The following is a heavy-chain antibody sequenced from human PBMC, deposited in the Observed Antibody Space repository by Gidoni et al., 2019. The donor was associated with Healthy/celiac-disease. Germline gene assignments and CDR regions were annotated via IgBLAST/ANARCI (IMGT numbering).Heavy chain of an antibody. CDR1: GFTFSHYY. Sequence: QVQLVESGGGCVKPGGSLRLSCAASGFTFSHYYMSWIRQAPWKGLGVVSYISSSGSTIYYADSVKGRFTISRDNAKNSLYLQMNSLRAEDTAVYYCARDARYYYDSSGYLFDYWGQGTLVTVSS. D-gene: IGHD3-22*01. J-gene: IGHJ4*02. CDR2: ISSSGSTI. V-gene: IGHV3-11*01. CDR3: ARDARYYYDSSGYLFDY.